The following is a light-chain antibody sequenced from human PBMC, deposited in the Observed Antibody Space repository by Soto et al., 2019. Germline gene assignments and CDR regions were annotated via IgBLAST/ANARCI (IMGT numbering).Light chain of an antibody. Sequence: ILLTQSPGTLSLSPGERATLSCRASQSVSSSYLAWYQQKPGQAPRLLIYGASRRATGIPDRFSGSGSGTDFTLTISRLEPEDFAVYYCQHYGSSPGITFGQGTRLEIK. CDR1: QSVSSSY. V-gene: IGKV3-20*01. CDR3: QHYGSSPGIT. J-gene: IGKJ5*01. CDR2: GAS.